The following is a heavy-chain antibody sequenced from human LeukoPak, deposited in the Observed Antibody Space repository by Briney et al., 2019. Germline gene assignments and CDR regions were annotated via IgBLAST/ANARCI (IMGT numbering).Heavy chain of an antibody. V-gene: IGHV4-59*01. Sequence: KPSETLSLTCIVSGGSISSYYWSWIRQPPGKGLEWLGYIYYSGSTNYNPSLKSRVTISVDTSKNQFSLKLSSVTAADTAVYYCARGLMMAVAGRGEFHYWGQGTLVTVSS. CDR3: ARGLMMAVAGRGEFHY. D-gene: IGHD6-13*01. CDR2: IYYSGST. CDR1: GGSISSYY. J-gene: IGHJ4*02.